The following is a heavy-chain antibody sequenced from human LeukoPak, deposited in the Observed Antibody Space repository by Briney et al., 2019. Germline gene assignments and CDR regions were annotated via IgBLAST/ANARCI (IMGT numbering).Heavy chain of an antibody. D-gene: IGHD6-19*01. Sequence: GGSLRLSCAASGFTFDDYAMHWVRQAPGKGLEWVSGISWNSGSIGYADSVKGRFAISRDNAKNSLYLQMNSLRAEDTALYYCAKDAERYSSGWSRALDYWGQGTLATVSS. CDR2: ISWNSGSI. J-gene: IGHJ4*02. CDR3: AKDAERYSSGWSRALDY. CDR1: GFTFDDYA. V-gene: IGHV3-9*01.